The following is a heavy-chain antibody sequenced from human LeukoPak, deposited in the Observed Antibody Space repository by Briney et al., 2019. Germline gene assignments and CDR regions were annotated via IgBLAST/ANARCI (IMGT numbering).Heavy chain of an antibody. D-gene: IGHD3-22*01. J-gene: IGHJ5*02. Sequence: SETLSLSCTVSGGSISSYYWSWSRQPPGKGLEWIGYIYYSESTNYNPSLKSRVTISVDTSKNQISLKLSSVTAADTAVYYCARDGEVEDSSGYIWFDPWGQGTLVTVSS. V-gene: IGHV4-59*01. CDR1: GGSISSYY. CDR3: ARDGEVEDSSGYIWFDP. CDR2: IYYSEST.